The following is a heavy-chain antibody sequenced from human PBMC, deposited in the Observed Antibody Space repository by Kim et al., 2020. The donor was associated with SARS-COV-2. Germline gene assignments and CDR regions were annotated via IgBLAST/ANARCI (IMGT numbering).Heavy chain of an antibody. CDR1: GFTFSSYA. CDR3: AKPQPLQRMVRGVIIPYYYYGMDV. J-gene: IGHJ6*02. V-gene: IGHV3-23*01. D-gene: IGHD3-10*01. CDR2: ISGSGGST. Sequence: GGSLRLSCAASGFTFSSYAMSWVRQAPGKGLEWVSAISGSGGSTYYADSVKGRFTISRDNSKNTLYLQMNSLRAEDTAVYYCAKPQPLQRMVRGVIIPYYYYGMDVWGQGTTVTVSS.